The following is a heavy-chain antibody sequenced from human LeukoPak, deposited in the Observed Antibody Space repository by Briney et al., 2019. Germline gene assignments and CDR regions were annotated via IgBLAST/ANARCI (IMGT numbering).Heavy chain of an antibody. CDR1: GFTFSSYG. Sequence: GRSLRLSCAASGFTFSSYGMHWVRQAPGKGLEWVAVISYDGSNKYYADSVKGRFTISRDNSKNTLYLQMNSLRAEDTAVYYCAKDLTRDGYNSDYFDYWGQGTLVTVSS. V-gene: IGHV3-30*18. D-gene: IGHD5-24*01. CDR3: AKDLTRDGYNSDYFDY. CDR2: ISYDGSNK. J-gene: IGHJ4*02.